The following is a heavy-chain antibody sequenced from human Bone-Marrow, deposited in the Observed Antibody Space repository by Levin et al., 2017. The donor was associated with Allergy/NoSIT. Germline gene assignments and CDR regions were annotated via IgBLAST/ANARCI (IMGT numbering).Heavy chain of an antibody. CDR2: IYYTGTT. D-gene: IGHD2-21*01. J-gene: IGHJ5*02. CDR1: GGSISSNSYF. V-gene: IGHV4-39*01. CDR3: ARRGGCSSATDCHSYWWDT. Sequence: GSLRLSCTVSGGSISSNSYFWGWIRQTPEKGLEWIGSIYYTGTTYYNAFLQSRVTISVDTSKDQFSLSLTSVTAADTALYYCARRGGCSSATDCHSYWWDTWGQGTLVTVSS.